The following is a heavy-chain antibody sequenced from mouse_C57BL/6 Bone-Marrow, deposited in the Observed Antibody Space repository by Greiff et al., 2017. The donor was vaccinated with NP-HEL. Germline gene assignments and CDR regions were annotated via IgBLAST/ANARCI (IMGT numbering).Heavy chain of an antibody. J-gene: IGHJ1*03. CDR1: GYTFTSYG. D-gene: IGHD2-5*01. CDR3: ARVDYSNYGSYWYFDV. V-gene: IGHV1-81*01. Sequence: VQLQQSGAELARPGASVKLSCKASGYTFTSYGISWVKQRTGQGLEWIGEIYPRSGNTYYNEKFKGKATLTADKSSSTAYMELRSLTSEDSAVYFCARVDYSNYGSYWYFDVWGTGTTVTVSS. CDR2: IYPRSGNT.